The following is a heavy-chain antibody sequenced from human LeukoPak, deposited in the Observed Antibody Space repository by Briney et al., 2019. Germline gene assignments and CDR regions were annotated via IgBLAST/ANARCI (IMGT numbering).Heavy chain of an antibody. V-gene: IGHV4-34*01. Sequence: PSETLSLTCAVYGGSFSGYYWSWIRQPPGKGLEWIGEINHSGSTNYNPSLKSRVTISVDTSKNQFSLKLRSVTAADTAVYYCARVVQSTDSSGFYLPEYFQHWGQGTLVTVSS. J-gene: IGHJ1*01. CDR2: INHSGST. D-gene: IGHD3-22*01. CDR3: ARVVQSTDSSGFYLPEYFQH. CDR1: GGSFSGYY.